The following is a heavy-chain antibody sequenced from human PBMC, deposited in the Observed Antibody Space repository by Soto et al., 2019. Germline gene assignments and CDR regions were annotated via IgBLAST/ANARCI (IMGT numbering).Heavy chain of an antibody. CDR3: ARDAAYCGGDCYRYWYFDF. D-gene: IGHD2-21*02. J-gene: IGHJ2*01. Sequence: ASVKVSCKASGYTFTSYAMHWVRQAPGQRLEWMGWINAGNGNTKYSQKFQGRVTITRDTSASTAYMELSSLRSEDTAVYYCARDAAYCGGDCYRYWYFDFWGRGTPVTVSS. V-gene: IGHV1-3*01. CDR1: GYTFTSYA. CDR2: INAGNGNT.